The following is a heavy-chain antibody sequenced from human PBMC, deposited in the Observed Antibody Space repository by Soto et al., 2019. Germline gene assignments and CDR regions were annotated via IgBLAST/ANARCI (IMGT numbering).Heavy chain of an antibody. CDR1: GFTFSSYG. CDR2: ISYDGSNK. CDR3: AKGRGGYSPYCYCGMDV. D-gene: IGHD3-22*01. V-gene: IGHV3-30*18. J-gene: IGHJ6*02. Sequence: QVQLVESGGGVVQPGRSLRLSCAASGFTFSSYGMHWVRQAPGKGLEWVAVISYDGSNKYYADSVKGRFTISRDNSKNTLYLQMNSLRAEDTAVYYCAKGRGGYSPYCYCGMDVWGQGTTVTVSS.